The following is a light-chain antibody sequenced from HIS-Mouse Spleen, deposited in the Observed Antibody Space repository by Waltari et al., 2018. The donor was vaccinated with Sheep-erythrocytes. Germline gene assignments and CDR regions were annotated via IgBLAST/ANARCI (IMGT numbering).Light chain of an antibody. J-gene: IGLJ2*01. CDR2: EGS. CDR1: SRDVGSYNL. CDR3: CSYAGSSTYVV. V-gene: IGLV2-23*01. Sequence: QSALTQPASVSGPPGQPTTTPCTGTSRDVGSYNLASWYQQHPGKAPKLMIYEGSKRPSGVSNRFSGSKSGNTASLTISGLQAEDEADYYCCSYAGSSTYVVFGGGTKLTVL.